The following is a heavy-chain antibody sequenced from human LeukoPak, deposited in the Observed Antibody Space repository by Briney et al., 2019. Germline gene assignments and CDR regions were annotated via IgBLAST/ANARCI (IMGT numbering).Heavy chain of an antibody. CDR2: ISAYNGNT. J-gene: IGHJ6*03. CDR3: ARDSRPAALYYYYYYYMDV. CDR1: GYTFTSYG. Sequence: ASVKVSCKASGYTFTSYGISWVRQAPGQGLEWMGWISAYNGNTNYAQKLQGRVTMTTDTSTSTAYMELSSLRSEDTAVYYCARDSRPAALYYYYYYYMDVWGKGTTVTVSS. D-gene: IGHD2-2*01. V-gene: IGHV1-18*01.